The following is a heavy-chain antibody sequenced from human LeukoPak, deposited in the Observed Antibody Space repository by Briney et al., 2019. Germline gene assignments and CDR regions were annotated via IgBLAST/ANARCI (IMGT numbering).Heavy chain of an antibody. CDR3: AGGYSGYDHY. V-gene: IGHV3-66*01. CDR2: IYGGGAT. CDR1: GFSVSNNY. Sequence: GGSLRLSCAISGFSVSNNYLNWVRQAPGKGPEWVSIIYGGGATFYADSVKGRFTISRDNSKNTLYLQMNRLRAEDTAVYYCAGGYSGYDHYWGQGTLVTVSS. J-gene: IGHJ4*02. D-gene: IGHD5-12*01.